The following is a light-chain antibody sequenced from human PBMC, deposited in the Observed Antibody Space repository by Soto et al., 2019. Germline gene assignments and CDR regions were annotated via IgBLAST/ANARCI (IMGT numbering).Light chain of an antibody. Sequence: DIQMTQSPSTLSASVGDRVTITCRASQSISSWLAWYQQKPGKAPKLLIYDASSLESGVPSRFSGSGSGTEFTLTISSLQPDDFATYYCQQYNSYSPGVTFGGGTKVEIK. CDR3: QQYNSYSPGVT. CDR1: QSISSW. V-gene: IGKV1-5*01. CDR2: DAS. J-gene: IGKJ4*01.